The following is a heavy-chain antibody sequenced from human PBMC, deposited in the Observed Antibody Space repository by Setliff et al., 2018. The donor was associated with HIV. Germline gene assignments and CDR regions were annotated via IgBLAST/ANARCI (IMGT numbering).Heavy chain of an antibody. V-gene: IGHV4-39*01. CDR1: GDSISDTTYY. J-gene: IGHJ4*02. D-gene: IGHD6-6*01. CDR2: IYHSGST. Sequence: SETLSLTCSVSGDSISDTTYYWGWIRQPPGKGLEWIGNIYHSGSTLYKPSLKSRVTMSVDTSKNQFSLKLNSVTAADTAVYHRARLSSYSSSSYYFDYWGQGALVTVSS. CDR3: ARLSSYSSSSYYFDY.